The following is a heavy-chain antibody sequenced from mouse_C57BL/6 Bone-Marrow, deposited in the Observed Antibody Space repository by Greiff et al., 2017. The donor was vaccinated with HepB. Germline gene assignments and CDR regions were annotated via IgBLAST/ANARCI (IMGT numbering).Heavy chain of an antibody. CDR3: ARRGGTPAWFAY. J-gene: IGHJ3*01. D-gene: IGHD2-14*01. V-gene: IGHV2-2*01. CDR1: GFSLTSYG. Sequence: QVQLKESGPGLVQPSQSLSITCTVSGFSLTSYGVHWVRQSPGKGLEWLGVIWSGGSTDYNAAFISRLSISKDNSKSQVFFKMNSLQADDTAIYYCARRGGTPAWFAYWGQGTLVTVSA. CDR2: IWSGGST.